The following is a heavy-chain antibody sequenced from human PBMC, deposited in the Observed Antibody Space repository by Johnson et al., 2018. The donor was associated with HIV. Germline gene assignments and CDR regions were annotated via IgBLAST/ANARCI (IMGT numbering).Heavy chain of an antibody. CDR2: ITSKTDGGTT. D-gene: IGHD6-13*01. CDR1: GFTFNNAW. Sequence: VQLVESGGGLVQPGGSLRLSCAASGFTFNNAWMSWVRQAPGKGLAWLGRITSKTDGGTTDYDEPVKDIFTISRDDLKNTLYLEMKSLKSEDTAVYYCTTLWAAAGDAFDIWGQGTMVTVSS. J-gene: IGHJ3*02. V-gene: IGHV3-15*01. CDR3: TTLWAAAGDAFDI.